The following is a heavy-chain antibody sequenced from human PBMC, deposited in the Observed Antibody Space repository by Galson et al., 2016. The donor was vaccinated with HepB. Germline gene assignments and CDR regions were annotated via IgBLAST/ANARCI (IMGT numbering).Heavy chain of an antibody. CDR1: GFTFSSSA. D-gene: IGHD6-19*01. CDR3: AKPFRSSGLYYFDY. CDR2: ISGGSSTI. J-gene: IGHJ4*02. V-gene: IGHV3-48*02. Sequence: SLRLSCAASGFTFSSSAMNWVRQAPGKGLEWLSHISGGSSTIYYADSVKGRFTVSRDNAKNSLYLQMNSLRDDDTAVYYCAKPFRSSGLYYFDYWGRGTLVTVSS.